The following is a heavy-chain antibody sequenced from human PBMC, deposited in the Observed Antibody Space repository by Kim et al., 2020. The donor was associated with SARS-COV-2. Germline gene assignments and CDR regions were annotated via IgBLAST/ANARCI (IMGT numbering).Heavy chain of an antibody. CDR1: GFTFDDYT. Sequence: GGSLRLSCAASGFTFDDYTMHWVRQAPGKGLEWVSLISWDGGSTYYADSVKGRFTISRDNSKNSLYLQMNSLRTEDTALYYCAKDLGPLGYCSSTSCSNPYYYYGMDVWGQGTTVTVSS. CDR2: ISWDGGST. V-gene: IGHV3-43*01. J-gene: IGHJ6*02. D-gene: IGHD2-2*01. CDR3: AKDLGPLGYCSSTSCSNPYYYYGMDV.